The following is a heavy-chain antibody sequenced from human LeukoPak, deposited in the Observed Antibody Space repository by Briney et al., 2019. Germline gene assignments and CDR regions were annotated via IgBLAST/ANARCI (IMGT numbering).Heavy chain of an antibody. CDR3: AREGEGGATDY. J-gene: IGHJ4*02. D-gene: IGHD3-16*01. CDR2: ISANGGDT. CDR1: GFTFSSYS. V-gene: IGHV3-64*01. Sequence: GGSLRLSCAASGFTFSSYSMHWVRQAPGKGLQYVSAISANGGDTYYANSVKGRFTISGDNSRNTLSLQMGSLRAEDMAVYYCAREGEGGATDYWGQGTQVTVSS.